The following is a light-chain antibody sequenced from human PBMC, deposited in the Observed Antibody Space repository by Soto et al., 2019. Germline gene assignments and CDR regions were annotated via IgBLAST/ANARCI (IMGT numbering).Light chain of an antibody. CDR3: QQYNSYSRT. V-gene: IGKV1-5*03. CDR2: KAS. J-gene: IGKJ1*01. CDR1: QSISSW. Sequence: DIQMTQSPSTLSASVSDRVTITCRASQSISSWLAWYQQKPGKAPKLLIYKASSLESGVPSRFSGSGSGTEFTLTISSLQPDDFAPYYCQQYNSYSRTFGQGTKVDIK.